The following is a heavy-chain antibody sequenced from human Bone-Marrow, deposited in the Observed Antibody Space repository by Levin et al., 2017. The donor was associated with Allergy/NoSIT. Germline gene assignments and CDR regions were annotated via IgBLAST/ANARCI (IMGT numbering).Heavy chain of an antibody. CDR2: ISDSSSAI. CDR3: ARDRGIAVADRMY. J-gene: IGHJ4*02. V-gene: IGHV3-11*01. D-gene: IGHD6-19*01. CDR1: GFTFSDYY. Sequence: TAGGSLRLSCAASGFTFSDYYMSWIRQALGKGLEWVSHISDSSSAIYYADSVKGRFTISRDNAKKSLYLQMNSLRAEDTGVYYCARDRGIAVADRMYWGQGTLVTVSS.